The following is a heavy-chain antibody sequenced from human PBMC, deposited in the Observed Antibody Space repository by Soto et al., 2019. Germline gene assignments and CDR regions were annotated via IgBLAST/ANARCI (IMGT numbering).Heavy chain of an antibody. V-gene: IGHV3-30*03. CDR1: GFTFSSYG. CDR2: ISSDGSNK. D-gene: IGHD7-27*01. J-gene: IGHJ4*02. Sequence: PGRFLRLSCAASGFTFSSYGMHCVRQAPCKGLEWVAVISSDGSNKYYADSVKGRFTISRDNSKNTLYLQMDSLRADDTAVYYCARGGTSTTHWGLFDHWGEGTRVTVSS. CDR3: ARGGTSTTHWGLFDH.